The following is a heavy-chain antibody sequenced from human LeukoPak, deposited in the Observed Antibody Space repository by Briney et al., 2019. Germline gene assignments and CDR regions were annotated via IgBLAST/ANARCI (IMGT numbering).Heavy chain of an antibody. V-gene: IGHV4-59*01. D-gene: IGHD3-10*01. Sequence: SETLSLTCTVSGGSISSYYWSWIRQPPGKGLEGIGYIYYSGSTNYNPSLKSRVTISVDTSKNQFSLKLSSVTAADTAVYYCARGSLVRGAFDIWGQGTMVTVSS. CDR1: GGSISSYY. CDR2: IYYSGST. J-gene: IGHJ3*02. CDR3: ARGSLVRGAFDI.